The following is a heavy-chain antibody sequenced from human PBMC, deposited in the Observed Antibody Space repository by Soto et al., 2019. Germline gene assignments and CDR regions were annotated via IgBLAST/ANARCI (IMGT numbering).Heavy chain of an antibody. J-gene: IGHJ4*01. V-gene: IGHV3-33*01. D-gene: IGHD2-21*02. CDR3: ARALGVYCGGDCALDY. CDR1: GFTFSSYG. Sequence: QVQLVESGGGVVQPGRSLRLSCAASGFTFSSYGMHWVRQAPGKGLEWVAVIWYDGSNKYYADSVKGRFTISRDNSKNTLYLQMNSLRAEDTAVYYCARALGVYCGGDCALDYWGHGTLVTVSS. CDR2: IWYDGSNK.